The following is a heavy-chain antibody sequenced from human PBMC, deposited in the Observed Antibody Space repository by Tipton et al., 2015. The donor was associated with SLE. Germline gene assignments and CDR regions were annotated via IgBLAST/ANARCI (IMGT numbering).Heavy chain of an antibody. Sequence: TLSLTCDISGGSFRSYYWNWIRQPPGKGLEWIGEITYTGTTNYNPSLKSRVTISVDTSKNQFSLKLSSVTAADTAVYYCARGVLGGSYPYWGQGTLVTVSS. D-gene: IGHD1-26*01. CDR2: ITYTGTT. CDR3: ARGVLGGSYPY. V-gene: IGHV4-34*01. CDR1: GGSFRSYY. J-gene: IGHJ4*02.